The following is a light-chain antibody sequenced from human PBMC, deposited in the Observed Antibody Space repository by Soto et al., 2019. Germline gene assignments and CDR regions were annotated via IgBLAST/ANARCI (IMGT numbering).Light chain of an antibody. Sequence: DIQLTQSPSSLSASVGDRVTITCQASQDISNHLNWYQQKPGKAPNLLIYDVSDLETGVPSRFSGGGSGTFFSFTINSLQPEDIATYYCQKHDGVPLFGPGTKVEIK. CDR1: QDISNH. CDR2: DVS. J-gene: IGKJ3*01. CDR3: QKHDGVPL. V-gene: IGKV1-33*01.